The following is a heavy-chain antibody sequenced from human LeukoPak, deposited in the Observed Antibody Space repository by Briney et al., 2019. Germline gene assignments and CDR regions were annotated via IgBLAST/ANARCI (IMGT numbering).Heavy chain of an antibody. CDR1: GYTLTELS. J-gene: IGHJ4*02. V-gene: IGHV1-24*01. CDR3: ARALVVPAAIGPFDY. CDR2: FDPEDGET. Sequence: ASVKVSCKVSGYTLTELSMHWVRQAPGKGLEWMGGFDPEDGETIYAQKFQGRVTITADESTSTACMELSSLRSEDTAVYYCARALVVPAAIGPFDYWGQGTLVTVSS. D-gene: IGHD2-2*01.